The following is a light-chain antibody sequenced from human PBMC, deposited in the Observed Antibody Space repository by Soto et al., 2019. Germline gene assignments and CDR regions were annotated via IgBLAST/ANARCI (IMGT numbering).Light chain of an antibody. CDR3: QQYNSYSPAT. CDR2: DAS. Sequence: DIQMTQSPSMLSASVGDRVTIACRASQSIRRWLAWYQQKPGKAPKLLIFDASTLESGAPSRFRGRGSETEFPLTISSLQPDDFATYCCQQYNSYSPATFGQGTKVEL. V-gene: IGKV1-5*01. J-gene: IGKJ1*01. CDR1: QSIRRW.